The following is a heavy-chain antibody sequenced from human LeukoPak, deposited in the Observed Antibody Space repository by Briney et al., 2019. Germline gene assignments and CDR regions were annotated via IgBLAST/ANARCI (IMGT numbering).Heavy chain of an antibody. CDR2: INHSGST. J-gene: IGHJ6*03. CDR1: GGSFSGYY. Sequence: PSETLSLTCAVYGGSFSGYYWSWIRQPPGKGLEWIGEINHSGSTSYNPSLKSRVTISVDTSKNQFSLKLSSVTAADTAVYYCARGRRPGRDMDVWGKGTTVTVSS. V-gene: IGHV4-34*01. CDR3: ARGRRPGRDMDV.